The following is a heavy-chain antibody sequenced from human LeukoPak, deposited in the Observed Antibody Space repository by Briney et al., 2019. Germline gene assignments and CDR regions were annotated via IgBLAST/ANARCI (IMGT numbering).Heavy chain of an antibody. V-gene: IGHV4-39*01. CDR2: IFYSGNT. D-gene: IGHD2-15*01. CDR3: ARHRMPDALASAFDY. J-gene: IGHJ4*02. Sequence: SETLSLTCTVSGGSISSSGFSWGWIRQPPGKGLEWIGAIFYSGNTYYNPSLKSRVTISVDTSKNLFSLKLSSVTAADTAVYYCARHRMPDALASAFDYWGQGTLVTVSS. CDR1: GGSISSSGFS.